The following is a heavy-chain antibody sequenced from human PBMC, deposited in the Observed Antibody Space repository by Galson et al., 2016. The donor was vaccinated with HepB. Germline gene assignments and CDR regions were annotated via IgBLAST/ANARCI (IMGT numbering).Heavy chain of an antibody. CDR3: ARAVKSLVRLGELHRGRGLGL. CDR2: IHHSGST. V-gene: IGHV4-59*01. Sequence: ETLSLTCNVSGDSMDDYFWTWVRHSPGEGLQWMGYIHHSGSTNYDPSFRSRLTMSIDTSHHHFSLGLKSVTAADTATSYCARAVKSLVRLGELHRGRGLGLWGRGTTVIVSS. J-gene: IGHJ3*01. CDR1: GDSMDDYF. D-gene: IGHD1-26*01.